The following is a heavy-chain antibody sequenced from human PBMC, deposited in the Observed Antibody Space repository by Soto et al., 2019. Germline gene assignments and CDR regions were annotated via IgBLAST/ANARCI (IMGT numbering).Heavy chain of an antibody. CDR3: ASGPNIVLMVYAIPEYFQH. CDR1: GGTFSSYT. J-gene: IGHJ1*01. CDR2: IIPILGIA. D-gene: IGHD2-8*01. Sequence: ASVKVSCKASGGTFSSYTISWVRQAPGQGLEWMGRIIPILGIANYAQKFQGRVTITADKSTSTAYMELSSLRSEDTAVYYCASGPNIVLMVYAIPEYFQHWGQGTLVTVSS. V-gene: IGHV1-69*02.